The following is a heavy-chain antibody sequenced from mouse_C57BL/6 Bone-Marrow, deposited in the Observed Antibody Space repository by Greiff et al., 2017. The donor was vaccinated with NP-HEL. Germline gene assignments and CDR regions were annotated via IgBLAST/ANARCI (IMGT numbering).Heavy chain of an antibody. CDR3: ARDLSGSWYFDV. J-gene: IGHJ1*03. CDR1: GFTFSSYA. D-gene: IGHD1-1*01. CDR2: ISSGGSYT. V-gene: IGHV5-4*01. Sequence: EVKLVESGGGLVKPGGSLKLSCAASGFTFSSYAMSWVRQTPEKRLEWVATISSGGSYTYYPENVKGRFTISRDHANNNLYLQMSHLKSEDSAMYYCARDLSGSWYFDVWGTGTTVTVSS.